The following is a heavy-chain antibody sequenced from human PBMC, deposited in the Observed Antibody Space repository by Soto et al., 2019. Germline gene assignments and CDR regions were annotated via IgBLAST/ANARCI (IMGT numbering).Heavy chain of an antibody. Sequence: GGSLRLSCAAYGFSVRNIFMSWVRQAPGKGLEWVSTMSSDGNTYYAESVKGRFTISGDSSKNTLWLQMNSLRVDDTAVYYCARDHAFGGYDYRGQGTLVTVSS. D-gene: IGHD5-12*01. V-gene: IGHV3-53*01. J-gene: IGHJ4*02. CDR3: ARDHAFGGYDY. CDR1: GFSVRNIF. CDR2: MSSDGNT.